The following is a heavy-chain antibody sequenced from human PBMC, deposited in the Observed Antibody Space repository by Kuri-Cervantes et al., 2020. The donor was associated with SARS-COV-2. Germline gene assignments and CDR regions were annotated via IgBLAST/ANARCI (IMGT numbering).Heavy chain of an antibody. Sequence: GESLKISCAASGFTFSSYGMHWVRQAPGKGLEWVAFIRYDVSNKYYADSVKGRFTISRDNSKNTLYLQMNSLRAEDTAVYYCAKTNTIFGVVSWFDPWGQGTLVTVSS. V-gene: IGHV3-30*02. J-gene: IGHJ5*02. D-gene: IGHD3-3*01. CDR1: GFTFSSYG. CDR3: AKTNTIFGVVSWFDP. CDR2: IRYDVSNK.